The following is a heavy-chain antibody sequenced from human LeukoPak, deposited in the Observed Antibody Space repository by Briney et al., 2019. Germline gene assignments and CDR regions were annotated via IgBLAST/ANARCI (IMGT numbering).Heavy chain of an antibody. V-gene: IGHV3-64D*09. D-gene: IGHD3-3*01. CDR1: GFTFRSYA. J-gene: IGHJ4*02. CDR2: ISGNGGNT. CDR3: VKGYYDFDY. Sequence: GGSLRLSCSASGFTFRSYAMHWVRQAPGEGLEYVSGISGNGGNTYYADSVKGRFTISRDNSKNTLYLQMSSLRAEDTAVYYCVKGYYDFDYWGQGTLVTVSS.